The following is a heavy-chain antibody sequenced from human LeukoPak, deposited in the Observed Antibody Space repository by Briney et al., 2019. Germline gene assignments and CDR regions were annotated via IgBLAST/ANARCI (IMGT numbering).Heavy chain of an antibody. CDR1: GASISSYY. J-gene: IGHJ4*02. Sequence: PSETLSLTCTVSGASISSYYWSWIRQPPRKGLEWIGYIYYRGSTNYNPSLKSRVTISVDTSKNQFSLKLSSVTAADTAVYYCASGPYPAAGTDHQFDYWGQGTLVTVSS. V-gene: IGHV4-59*01. CDR2: IYYRGST. D-gene: IGHD6-13*01. CDR3: ASGPYPAAGTDHQFDY.